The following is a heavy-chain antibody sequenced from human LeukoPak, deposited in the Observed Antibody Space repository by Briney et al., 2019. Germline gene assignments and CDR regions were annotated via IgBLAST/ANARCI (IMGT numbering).Heavy chain of an antibody. Sequence: SETLSLTCTVSGGSINSYYWGWIRQPPGKGLEWIGSIYYSGSTYYNPSLKSRVTISVDTSKDQFSLKLSSVTAADTAVYYCARALDYGDWIDYWGQGTLVTVSS. CDR3: ARALDYGDWIDY. J-gene: IGHJ4*02. CDR1: GGSINSYY. CDR2: IYYSGST. V-gene: IGHV4-39*01. D-gene: IGHD4-17*01.